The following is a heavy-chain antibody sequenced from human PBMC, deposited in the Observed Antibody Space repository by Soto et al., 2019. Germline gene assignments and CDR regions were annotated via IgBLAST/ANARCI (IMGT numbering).Heavy chain of an antibody. D-gene: IGHD3-10*01. Sequence: EVQLLESGGGWVQPGGSLRLACAASGFTFSSYAMSWVRQAPGKGLEWVSAISGSGGSTYYADSVKGRFTISRDNSKNTLYLQMNSLRAEDTAVYYYAKGEFRGVIPTDFAYWGHGTLVTVS. CDR1: GFTFSSYA. J-gene: IGHJ4*01. CDR3: AKGEFRGVIPTDFAY. V-gene: IGHV3-23*01. CDR2: ISGSGGST.